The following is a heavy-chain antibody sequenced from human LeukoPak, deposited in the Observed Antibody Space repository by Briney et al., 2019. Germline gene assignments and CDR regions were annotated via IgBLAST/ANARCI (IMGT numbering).Heavy chain of an antibody. CDR2: IYYSGST. CDR3: ARARASGCLDY. Sequence: SETLSLTCTVSGGSISSSSYYWGWIRQPPGKGLEWIGSIYYSGSTYYNPSLKSRVTISVDTSKNQFSLKLNSVTAADTAVYYCARARASGCLDYWGQGTLVTVSS. D-gene: IGHD1-26*01. J-gene: IGHJ4*02. V-gene: IGHV4-39*07. CDR1: GGSISSSSYY.